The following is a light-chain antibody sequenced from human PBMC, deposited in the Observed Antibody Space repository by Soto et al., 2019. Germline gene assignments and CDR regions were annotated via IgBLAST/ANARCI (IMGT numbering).Light chain of an antibody. J-gene: IGLJ1*01. CDR1: YSNIGSNY. CDR3: AAWDDSLSGNYV. V-gene: IGLV1-47*01. Sequence: QSVLTQPPSASGTPGQRVTISCSGSYSNIGSNYVYWYQQLPGTAPKLLIYRNNQRPSGVPDRFSGSKSGTSASLAISGLRSEDEADYYCAAWDDSLSGNYVFGTGTKLTVL. CDR2: RNN.